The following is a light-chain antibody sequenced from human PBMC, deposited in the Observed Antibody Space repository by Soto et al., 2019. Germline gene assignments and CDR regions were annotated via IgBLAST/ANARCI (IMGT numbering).Light chain of an antibody. Sequence: DIQLTQSPSFLSASVGDRVTITCRASQGISSYLAWYQQKPGKAPKLLIYAASTLQSGVPSRFSGSGSGTKFTLTISSLQPEHFATYYCQQLKSYPRTFGQGTKEEIK. CDR3: QQLKSYPRT. J-gene: IGKJ1*01. CDR1: QGISSY. CDR2: AAS. V-gene: IGKV1-9*01.